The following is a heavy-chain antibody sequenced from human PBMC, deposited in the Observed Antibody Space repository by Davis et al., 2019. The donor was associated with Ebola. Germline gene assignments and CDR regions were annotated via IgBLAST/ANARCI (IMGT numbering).Heavy chain of an antibody. J-gene: IGHJ5*02. CDR3: ARGNTMVRGVIITWFDP. CDR2: IYYSGST. Sequence: SETLSLTCTVSGGSISSGGYYWSWIRQHPGKGLEWIGYIYYSGSTYYNPSLKSRVTISVDTSKNQFSLKLSSVTAADTAVYYCARGNTMVRGVIITWFDPWGQGTLVTVSS. V-gene: IGHV4-31*03. CDR1: GGSISSGGYY. D-gene: IGHD3-10*01.